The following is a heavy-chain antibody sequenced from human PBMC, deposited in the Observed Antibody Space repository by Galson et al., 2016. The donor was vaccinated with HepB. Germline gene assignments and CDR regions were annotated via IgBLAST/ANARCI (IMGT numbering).Heavy chain of an antibody. D-gene: IGHD6-6*01. CDR2: ITYSSHYI. CDR1: GFSFSSYT. Sequence: SLRLSCAASGFSFSSYTMNWVRQAPGKGLELVSSITYSSHYIYSADSVKGRFTISRKHAKKSLYLQMNRLRAEDTAVYYCSRTAREYSSSVFFFDFVGQGTPVTVSS. J-gene: IGHJ4*02. CDR3: SRTAREYSSSVFFFDF. V-gene: IGHV3-21*01.